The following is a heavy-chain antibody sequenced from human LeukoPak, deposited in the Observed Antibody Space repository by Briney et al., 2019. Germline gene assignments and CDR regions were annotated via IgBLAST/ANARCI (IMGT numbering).Heavy chain of an antibody. J-gene: IGHJ4*02. D-gene: IGHD6-19*01. CDR1: GFTFSNHG. V-gene: IGHV3-23*01. CDR2: ISPSGDIT. CDR3: AKGPYSSGWYYFDY. Sequence: GGSLRLSCAASGFTFSNHGMNWVRQAPGKGLEWVSGISPSGDITYYADSVKGRFTISRDNSKNTLYLQMNSLRAEDTAVYYCAKGPYSSGWYYFDYWGQGTLVTVSS.